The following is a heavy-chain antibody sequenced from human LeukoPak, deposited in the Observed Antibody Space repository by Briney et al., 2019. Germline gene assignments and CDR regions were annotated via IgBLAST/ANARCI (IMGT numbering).Heavy chain of an antibody. D-gene: IGHD3-22*01. J-gene: IGHJ4*02. CDR3: ARDLRVAYYDSSPTGY. V-gene: IGHV3-21*01. CDR1: GFTFSSYS. CDR2: ISSSSSYI. Sequence: GGSLRLPCAASGFTFSSYSMNWVRQAPGKGLEWVSSISSSSSYIYYADSVKGRFTISRDNAKNSLYLQMNSLRAEDTAVYYCARDLRVAYYDSSPTGYWGQGTLVTVSS.